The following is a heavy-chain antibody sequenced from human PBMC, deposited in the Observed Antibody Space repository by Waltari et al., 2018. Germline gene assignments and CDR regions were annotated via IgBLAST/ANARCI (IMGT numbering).Heavy chain of an antibody. D-gene: IGHD4-17*01. CDR3: ASSSTVSTGAYS. Sequence: QVQLQESGPGLVKPSETLSLTCTVSGYSLSSGYYWGWIRQPPGKGLEWIGSIYHSGSTYYNPSLKSRVTISVDTSKNQFSLKLSSVTAADTAVYYCASSSTVSTGAYSWGQGTMVTVSS. J-gene: IGHJ3*01. CDR2: IYHSGST. CDR1: GYSLSSGYY. V-gene: IGHV4-38-2*02.